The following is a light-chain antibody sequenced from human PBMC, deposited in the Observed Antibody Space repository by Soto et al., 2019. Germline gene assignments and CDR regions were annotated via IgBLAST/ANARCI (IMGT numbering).Light chain of an antibody. Sequence: QSVLTQPPSASWTPGQRVTISCSGSSSNIRSNYVYWYQQLPGTAPKSLIYSDNKRPSGVPDRFSGSKSGTSVSLAISGLRSEDEADYYCAAWDDSLSAVVFGGGTKLTVL. J-gene: IGLJ2*01. CDR3: AAWDDSLSAVV. V-gene: IGLV1-47*02. CDR1: SSNIRSNY. CDR2: SDN.